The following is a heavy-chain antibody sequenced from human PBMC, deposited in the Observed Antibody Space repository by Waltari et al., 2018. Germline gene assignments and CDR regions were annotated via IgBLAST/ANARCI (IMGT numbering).Heavy chain of an antibody. J-gene: IGHJ1*01. CDR3: GRIAFGDDGGYFQH. Sequence: QLQLPESGPGLVKPSETLSLTCTVSGGSISTNYKWGWIRQPPGKGLEWMGNMQYRGSTFYNPSLKSRVTISLDTSKNQFSLRLSSVGAADTAVYFCGRIAFGDDGGYFQHWGQGTLVTVSS. V-gene: IGHV4-39*01. D-gene: IGHD4-17*01. CDR2: MQYRGST. CDR1: GGSISTNYK.